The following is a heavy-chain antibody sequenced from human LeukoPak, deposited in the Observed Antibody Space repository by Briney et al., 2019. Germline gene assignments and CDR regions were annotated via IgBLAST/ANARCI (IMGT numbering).Heavy chain of an antibody. V-gene: IGHV4-38-2*02. CDR2: IYHSGST. J-gene: IGHJ3*02. CDR3: ARGRSGSYYDAFDI. Sequence: PSETLSLTCTVSGYSISSGYYWGWIRQPPGKGLEWIGSIYHSGSTYYNPSLKSRVSISVDTSKSQFSLKLNSVTAADTAVYYCARGRSGSYYDAFDIWGQGTKVTVSS. CDR1: GYSISSGYY. D-gene: IGHD1-26*01.